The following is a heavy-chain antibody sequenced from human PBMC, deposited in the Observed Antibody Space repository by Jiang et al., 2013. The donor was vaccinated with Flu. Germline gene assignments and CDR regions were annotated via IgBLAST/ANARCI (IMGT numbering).Heavy chain of an antibody. CDR1: GGSFSGYY. D-gene: IGHD3/OR15-3a*01. CDR3: ARSGLVEALYYYTMDV. V-gene: IGHV4-34*01. CDR2: INHSGST. Sequence: LLKPSETLSLTCAVYGGSFSGYYWSWIRQPPGKGLEWIGEINHSGSTNYNPSLKSRVTISVDTSKNQFSLKLSSVTAADTAVYYCARSGLVEALYYYTMDVWGQGTTVTVSS. J-gene: IGHJ6*02.